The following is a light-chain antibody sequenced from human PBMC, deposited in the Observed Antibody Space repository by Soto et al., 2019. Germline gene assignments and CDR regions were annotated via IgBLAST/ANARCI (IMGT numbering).Light chain of an antibody. CDR2: KAS. J-gene: IGKJ1*01. CDR3: QQYDSFPWT. V-gene: IGKV1-5*03. Sequence: DIQMTQSPSTLSASVGDRVSITCRATQSLGSSLAWYQQKPGKAPKLLIFKASNLDIGVLSRFSGSGSGTEFTLTITGLQTDDFATYSCQQYDSFPWTFGQGTKVEIK. CDR1: QSLGSS.